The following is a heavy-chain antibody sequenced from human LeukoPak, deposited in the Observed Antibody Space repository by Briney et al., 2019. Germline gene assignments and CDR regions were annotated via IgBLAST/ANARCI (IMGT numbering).Heavy chain of an antibody. CDR2: ISGSGGST. J-gene: IGHJ4*02. D-gene: IGHD1-26*01. V-gene: IGHV3-23*01. Sequence: GGSLRLSCAASGFTFSNYAMSWVRQAPGKGLEWVSAISGSGGSTYYADSVKGRFTISRDNSKNTLYLQMNSLRAEDTAVYYCAKDQRSGSYLFDYWGQGTLVTVSS. CDR1: GFTFSNYA. CDR3: AKDQRSGSYLFDY.